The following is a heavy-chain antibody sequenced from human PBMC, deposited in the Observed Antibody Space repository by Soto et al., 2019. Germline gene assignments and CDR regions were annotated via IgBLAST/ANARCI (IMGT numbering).Heavy chain of an antibody. J-gene: IGHJ4*02. CDR2: IYYSGST. V-gene: IGHV4-39*01. CDR1: GGSISSSSYY. D-gene: IGHD6-13*01. CDR3: ARQWSSWIDY. Sequence: SETLSLTCTVSGGSISSSSYYWGWIRQPPGKGLEWIGSIYYSGSTYYNPSLKSRVTISVDTSKNQFSLKLSSVTAADTAVYYCARQWSSWIDYWGQGTLVTVSS.